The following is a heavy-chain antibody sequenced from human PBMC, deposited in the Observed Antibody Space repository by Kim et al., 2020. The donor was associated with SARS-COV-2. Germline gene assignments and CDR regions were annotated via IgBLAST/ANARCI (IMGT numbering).Heavy chain of an antibody. Sequence: SETLSLTCTVSGGSISSYYWSWIRQPPGKGLEWIGYIYYSGSTNYNPSLKSRVTISVDTSKNQFSLKLSSVTAADTAVYYCARLVSYDYVFDYWGQGTLVTVSS. D-gene: IGHD3-16*01. J-gene: IGHJ4*02. V-gene: IGHV4-59*01. CDR2: IYYSGST. CDR3: ARLVSYDYVFDY. CDR1: GGSISSYY.